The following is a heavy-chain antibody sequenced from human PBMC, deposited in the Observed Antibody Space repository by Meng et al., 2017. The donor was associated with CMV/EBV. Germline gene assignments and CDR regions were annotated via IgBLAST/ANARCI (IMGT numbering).Heavy chain of an antibody. V-gene: IGHV1-2*02. D-gene: IGHD2-2*01. CDR2: INPNSGGT. Sequence: ASVKVSCKASGYTFTGYYMHWVRQAPGQGLEWMGWINPNSGGTNYAQKFQGRVTMTRDTSISTAYMELSRLRSGDTAVYYCAREEYCSSTSCSPQFGYYYYYGMDVWGQGTTVTVSS. CDR3: AREEYCSSTSCSPQFGYYYYYGMDV. J-gene: IGHJ6*02. CDR1: GYTFTGYY.